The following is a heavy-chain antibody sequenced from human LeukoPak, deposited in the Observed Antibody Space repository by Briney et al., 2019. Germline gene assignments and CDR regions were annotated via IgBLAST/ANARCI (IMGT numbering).Heavy chain of an antibody. D-gene: IGHD3-22*01. CDR2: LSYYGINK. CDR1: GFPFSICA. J-gene: IGHJ4*02. CDR3: VRGVGLYDTIGYFDY. V-gene: IGHV3-30-3*01. Sequence: GGSLRLSCAASGFPFSICAKHWVRQAPGKGLEWVATLSYYGINKHYTESVKGRFTISRDNSKDTLYLQMSSLRPEDTGVYYCVRGVGLYDTIGYFDYWGQGTLVAVSS.